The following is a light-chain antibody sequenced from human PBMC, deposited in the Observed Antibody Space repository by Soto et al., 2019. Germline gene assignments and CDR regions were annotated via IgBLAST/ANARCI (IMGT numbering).Light chain of an antibody. V-gene: IGLV1-40*01. CDR1: SSNIGAGYD. Sequence: QSVLTQPPSVSGAPGQRVTISCTGSSSNIGAGYDVHWYQQLPGTAPTLLIYGNNNRPSGVPDRFSGSKSGTSASLAITGLQAEDEADYYFQSFDNSLSGSRVFGSGTKVTVL. CDR3: QSFDNSLSGSRV. J-gene: IGLJ1*01. CDR2: GNN.